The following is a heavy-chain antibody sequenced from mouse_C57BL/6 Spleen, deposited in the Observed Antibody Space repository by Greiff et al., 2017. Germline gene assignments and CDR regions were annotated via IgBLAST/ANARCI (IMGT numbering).Heavy chain of an antibody. CDR2: IYPGDGDT. CDR3: ARDYDYDEGYYAMDY. Sequence: QVQLKESGPELVKPGASVKISCKASGYAFSSSWMNWVKQRPGKGLEWIGRIYPGDGDTNYNGKFKGKATLTADKSSSTAYMQLSSLTSEDSAVYFCARDYDYDEGYYAMDYWGQGTSVTVSS. J-gene: IGHJ4*01. V-gene: IGHV1-82*01. D-gene: IGHD2-4*01. CDR1: GYAFSSSW.